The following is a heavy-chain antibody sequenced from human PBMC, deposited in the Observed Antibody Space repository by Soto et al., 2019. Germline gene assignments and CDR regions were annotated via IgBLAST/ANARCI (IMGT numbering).Heavy chain of an antibody. J-gene: IGHJ5*02. D-gene: IGHD2-2*01. CDR2: IYYSGST. CDR3: ARAGIVVVPAAMHWFDP. Sequence: SETLSLTCTVSGGSISSYYWSWIRQPPGKGLEWIGYIYYSGSTNYNPSLKSRVTISVDTSKNQFSLKLSSVTAADTAVYYCARAGIVVVPAAMHWFDPWGQETLVTVSS. V-gene: IGHV4-59*01. CDR1: GGSISSYY.